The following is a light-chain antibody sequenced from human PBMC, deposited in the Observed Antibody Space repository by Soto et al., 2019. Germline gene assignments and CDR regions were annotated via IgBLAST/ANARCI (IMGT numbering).Light chain of an antibody. CDR2: AAS. CDR3: LQDYNYPRT. J-gene: IGKJ1*01. V-gene: IGKV1-6*01. CDR1: QGIRND. Sequence: AIQMTQSPSSLSASVGDRVTITCRASQGIRNDLGWYQQKPGKAHKLLIYAASSLQSVVPARFSGSGSGTEFTLTISSLQPEDFATYYCLQDYNYPRTFGQGTKVEIK.